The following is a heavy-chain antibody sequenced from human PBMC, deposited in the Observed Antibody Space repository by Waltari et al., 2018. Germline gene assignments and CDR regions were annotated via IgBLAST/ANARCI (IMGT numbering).Heavy chain of an antibody. CDR2: VYAGDSDT. D-gene: IGHD6-25*01. J-gene: IGHJ4*02. Sequence: EVQLVQSGAEVKKPGESLKISCKGSGYSFTTYWIGWVRQMPGKGLEWMGFVYAGDSDTRYSPSFKGQVIISVDKSISTAYLQWCNLKASDTAMYFCAREKGFSSGNFDYWGQGTLVTVSS. CDR1: GYSFTTYW. V-gene: IGHV5-51*01. CDR3: AREKGFSSGNFDY.